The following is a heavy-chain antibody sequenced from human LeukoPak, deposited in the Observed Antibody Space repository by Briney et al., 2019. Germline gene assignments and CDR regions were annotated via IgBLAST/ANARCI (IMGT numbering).Heavy chain of an antibody. Sequence: ASVKVSCKASGGSITSYGISWVRHAPGQGLEWMGWINSNSGDTNYAQKFQGSVTMTRDTSISTAYMELSSLRSDGTAIYYCARGGSSGWYYFDVWGRGTLVTVSS. CDR3: ARGGSSGWYYFDV. CDR2: INSNSGDT. V-gene: IGHV1-2*02. J-gene: IGHJ2*01. D-gene: IGHD6-19*01. CDR1: GGSITSYG.